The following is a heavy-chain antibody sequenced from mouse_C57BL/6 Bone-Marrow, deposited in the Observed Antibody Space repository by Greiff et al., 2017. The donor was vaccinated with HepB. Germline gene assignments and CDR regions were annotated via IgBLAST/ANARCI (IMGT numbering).Heavy chain of an antibody. D-gene: IGHD1-1*02. CDR2: IHPNSGST. Sequence: QVQLQQPGAELVKPGASVKLSCKASGYTFTSYWMHWVKQRPGQGLEWLGMIHPNSGSTNYNEKFKSKATLTVDTSSSTAYMQLSSLTSEDAEVYYCAREGVGWFAYWGQGTLVTVSA. CDR1: GYTFTSYW. V-gene: IGHV1-64*01. J-gene: IGHJ3*01. CDR3: AREGVGWFAY.